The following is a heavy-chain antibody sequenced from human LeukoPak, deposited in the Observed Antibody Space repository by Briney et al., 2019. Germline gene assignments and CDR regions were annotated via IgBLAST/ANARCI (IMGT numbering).Heavy chain of an antibody. J-gene: IGHJ3*02. V-gene: IGHV4-39*07. Sequence: SETLSLTCTVSGGSISSSTYYWGWIRQPPGKGLEWIGRISSSGSTNYNPSLKSRVTISVDTSKNQFSLKLSSVTAADTAVYFCARGPYSYDSSGAFDIWGQGTMVTVSS. CDR2: ISSSGST. CDR3: ARGPYSYDSSGAFDI. D-gene: IGHD3-22*01. CDR1: GGSISSSTYY.